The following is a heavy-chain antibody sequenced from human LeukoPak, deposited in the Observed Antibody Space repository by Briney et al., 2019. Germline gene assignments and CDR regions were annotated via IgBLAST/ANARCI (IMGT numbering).Heavy chain of an antibody. CDR3: ARAIYDSSGYYYFPPYYFDY. Sequence: GGSLRLSCAASGFTFSSYWMHWVRQAPGKGLVWVSRINSDGSSTSYADSVKGRFTISRDNAKNTLYLQMNSLRAEDTAVYYCARAIYDSSGYYYFPPYYFDYWGQGTLVTVSS. J-gene: IGHJ4*02. CDR2: INSDGSST. D-gene: IGHD3-22*01. V-gene: IGHV3-74*01. CDR1: GFTFSSYW.